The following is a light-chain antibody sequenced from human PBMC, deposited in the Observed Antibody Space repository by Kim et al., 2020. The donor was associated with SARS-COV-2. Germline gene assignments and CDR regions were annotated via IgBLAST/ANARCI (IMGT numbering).Light chain of an antibody. CDR1: SGDIGRYNF. CDR2: NVT. CDR3: SSFTSSGTFV. Sequence: QSALTQPASVSGSPGQSTTISCTGSSGDIGRYNFVTWYQQHPDKAPKLMIYNVTKRPSGVSNRFSGSKSGNTASLTISGLQAEDEVDYYCSSFTSSGTFVFGGGTKVTVL. V-gene: IGLV2-14*03. J-gene: IGLJ2*01.